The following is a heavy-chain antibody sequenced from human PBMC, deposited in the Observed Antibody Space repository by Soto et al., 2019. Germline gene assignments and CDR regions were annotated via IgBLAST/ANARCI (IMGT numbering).Heavy chain of an antibody. V-gene: IGHV3-33*01. D-gene: IGHD5-12*01. CDR1: GFTFSSYG. J-gene: IGHJ4*02. CDR3: ARLVRPSRGYDYVSAY. Sequence: GGSLRLSCAASGFTFSSYGMHWVRQAPGKGLEWVAVIWYDGSNKYYADSVKGRFTISRDNSKNTLYLQMNSLRAEDTAVYYCARLVRPSRGYDYVSAYWGQRTRVTVAS. CDR2: IWYDGSNK.